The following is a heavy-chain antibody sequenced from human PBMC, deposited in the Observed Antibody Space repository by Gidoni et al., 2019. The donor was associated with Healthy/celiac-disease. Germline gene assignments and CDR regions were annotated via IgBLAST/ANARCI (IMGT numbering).Heavy chain of an antibody. Sequence: QVQLVQSGAEVKKPGASVKLSCKVSVYTRTELSMHWVRQAPGKGLEWMGGFAPEDGETIYAQKFQGRVTMTEDTSTDTAYMELSSLRSEDTAVYYCATGSITIFGVAWGYWGQGTLVTVSS. D-gene: IGHD3-3*01. CDR1: VYTRTELS. CDR2: FAPEDGET. CDR3: ATGSITIFGVAWGY. V-gene: IGHV1-24*01. J-gene: IGHJ4*02.